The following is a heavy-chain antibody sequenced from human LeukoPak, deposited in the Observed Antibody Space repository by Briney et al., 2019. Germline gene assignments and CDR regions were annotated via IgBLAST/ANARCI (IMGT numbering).Heavy chain of an antibody. CDR2: IYSSGNT. CDR3: AIHTNVDISSFMDV. D-gene: IGHD2-8*01. Sequence: SDALSLTCTVSGDSFSAYYWSWIRQPPGRGLECIGYIYSSGNTNYNPSLKSRVTISVGTSKKQHSLKLTSVTAADTAVYYCAIHTNVDISSFMDVWGKGTTVTVSS. CDR1: GDSFSAYY. V-gene: IGHV4-4*09. J-gene: IGHJ6*03.